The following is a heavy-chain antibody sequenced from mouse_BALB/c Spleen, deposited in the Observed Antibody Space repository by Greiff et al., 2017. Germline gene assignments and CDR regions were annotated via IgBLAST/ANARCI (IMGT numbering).Heavy chain of an antibody. D-gene: IGHD2-4*01. V-gene: IGHV1-9*01. CDR2: ILPGSGST. CDR1: GYTFSSYW. J-gene: IGHJ3*01. CDR3: AGGDDYDGFAY. Sequence: VQLQQSGAELVKPGASVKISCTATGYTFSSYWIEWVKQRPGHGLEWIGEILPGSGSTNYYEKFKGKATFTADTSSNTAYLQLSSLTSEDTAVYYCAGGDDYDGFAYWGQGTLVTVSA.